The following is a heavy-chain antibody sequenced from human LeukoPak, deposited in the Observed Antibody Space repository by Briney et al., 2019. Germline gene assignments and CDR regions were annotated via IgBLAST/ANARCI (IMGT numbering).Heavy chain of an antibody. V-gene: IGHV3-23*01. CDR1: GFTFSSYA. CDR3: RRDHPYCRGTSCVLFDS. J-gene: IGHJ4*02. CDR2: ITSGGGST. D-gene: IGHD2-2*01. Sequence: PGGSLRLSCAASGFTFSSYAMSWVRQAPGKGLEWVSIITSGGGSTYHADSVKGRFTISRDNSKNTLYLQMTSLRAEDTAVYYCRRDHPYCRGTSCVLFDSWGQGTLVTVSS.